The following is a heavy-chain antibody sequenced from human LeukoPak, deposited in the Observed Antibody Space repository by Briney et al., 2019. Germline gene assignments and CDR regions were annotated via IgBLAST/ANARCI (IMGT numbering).Heavy chain of an antibody. J-gene: IGHJ6*02. CDR2: IVVSSGNT. Sequence: GTSVKASCKASGFTFTSSAMQWVRQARGQRLEWIGWIVVSSGNTNYAQKFQERVTITRDMSTSTAYMELSSLRSEDTAVYYCAAGAYNWNDWDYYYGMDVWGQGTTVTVSS. V-gene: IGHV1-58*02. D-gene: IGHD1-20*01. CDR1: GFTFTSSA. CDR3: AAGAYNWNDWDYYYGMDV.